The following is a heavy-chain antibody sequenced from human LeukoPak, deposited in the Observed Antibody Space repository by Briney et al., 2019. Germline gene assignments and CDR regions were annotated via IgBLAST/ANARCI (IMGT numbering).Heavy chain of an antibody. CDR1: GGTFSSYA. CDR3: ATLHGVYPLYYYYYMDV. J-gene: IGHJ6*03. V-gene: IGHV1-69*05. Sequence: ASVKVSCKASGGTFSSYAISWVRQAPGQGLEWMGGIIPIFGTANYAQKFQGRVTITTDESTSTAYMELSSLRSEDTAVYYCATLHGVYPLYYYYYMDVWGKGTTVTVSS. D-gene: IGHD6-13*01. CDR2: IIPIFGTA.